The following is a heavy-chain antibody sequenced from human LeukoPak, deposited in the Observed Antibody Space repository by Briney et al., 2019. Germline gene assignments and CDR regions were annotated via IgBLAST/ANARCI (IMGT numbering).Heavy chain of an antibody. Sequence: GESLKISCKGSGYSFTSYWIGWVRQMPGKGLEWMGIIYPGDSDTIYSPSFQGQVTISADKSISTAYLQWSSLKASDTAMYYCARLYRSGYYYDNWFDPWGQGTLVTVSS. D-gene: IGHD3-22*01. CDR3: ARLYRSGYYYDNWFDP. CDR1: GYSFTSYW. CDR2: IYPGDSDT. J-gene: IGHJ5*02. V-gene: IGHV5-51*01.